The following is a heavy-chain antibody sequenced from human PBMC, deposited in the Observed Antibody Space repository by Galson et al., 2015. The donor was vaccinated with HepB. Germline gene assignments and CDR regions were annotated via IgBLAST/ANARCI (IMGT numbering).Heavy chain of an antibody. D-gene: IGHD6-6*01. CDR3: ARDNGAARSPSDYYYGMDV. CDR2: IIPIFGTA. V-gene: IGHV1-69*13. J-gene: IGHJ6*02. Sequence: SVKVSCKASGGTFSSYAISWVRQAPGQGLEWMGGIIPIFGTANYAQKFQGRVTITADESTSTAYMELSSLRSEDTAVYYCARDNGAARSPSDYYYGMDVWGQGTTVTVSS. CDR1: GGTFSSYA.